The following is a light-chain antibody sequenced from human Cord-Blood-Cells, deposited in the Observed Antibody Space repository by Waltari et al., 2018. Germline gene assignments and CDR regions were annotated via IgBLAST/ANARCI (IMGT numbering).Light chain of an antibody. Sequence: SCRASQCVSSSYLAWYQQKPGQAPRLLIYGASSRATGIPDRFSGSGSGTDFTLTISRLEPEDFAVYYCQQYGSSPRTFGQGTKVEIK. CDR2: GAS. V-gene: IGKV3-20*01. CDR1: QCVSSSY. CDR3: QQYGSSPRT. J-gene: IGKJ1*01.